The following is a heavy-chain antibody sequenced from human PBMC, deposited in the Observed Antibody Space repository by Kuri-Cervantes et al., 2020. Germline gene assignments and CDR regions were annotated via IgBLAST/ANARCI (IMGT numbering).Heavy chain of an antibody. CDR1: GYTLTELS. CDR3: ASLTGTRNWFDP. D-gene: IGHD1-7*01. V-gene: IGHV1-2*02. Sequence: ASVKVSCKVSGYTLTELSMHWVRQAPGQGLEWMGWINPNSGGTNYAQKFQGRVTMTRDTSISTAYMELSRLRSDDTAVFYCASLTGTRNWFDPWGQGTLVTVSS. J-gene: IGHJ5*02. CDR2: INPNSGGT.